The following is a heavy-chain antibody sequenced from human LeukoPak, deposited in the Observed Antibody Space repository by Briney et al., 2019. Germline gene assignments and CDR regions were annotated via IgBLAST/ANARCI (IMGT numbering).Heavy chain of an antibody. J-gene: IGHJ4*02. CDR2: IIPILGIA. CDR1: GGTFSSYA. CDR3: ARDPTSWFGVNPVY. D-gene: IGHD3-10*01. Sequence: LGSSVKVSCKASGGTFSSYAISWVRQAPGQGLEWMGRIIPILGIANYAQKFQGRVTITADKSTSTAYMELSSLRSEDTAVYYCARDPTSWFGVNPVYWGQGTLVTVSS. V-gene: IGHV1-69*04.